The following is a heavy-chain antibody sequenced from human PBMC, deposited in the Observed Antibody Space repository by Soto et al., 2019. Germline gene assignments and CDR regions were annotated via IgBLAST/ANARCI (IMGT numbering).Heavy chain of an antibody. D-gene: IGHD3-22*01. CDR2: IYYSGST. J-gene: IGHJ4*02. CDR3: ARVVGYYDSSGYYQS. CDR1: GGSISSGGYY. Sequence: SETLSLTCTVSGGSISSGGYYWSWIRQHPGKGLEWIGYIYYSGSTYYNPSLKSRVTISVDTSKNQFSLKLSSVTAADTAVYYCARVVGYYDSSGYYQSWGQGTLVTVSS. V-gene: IGHV4-31*03.